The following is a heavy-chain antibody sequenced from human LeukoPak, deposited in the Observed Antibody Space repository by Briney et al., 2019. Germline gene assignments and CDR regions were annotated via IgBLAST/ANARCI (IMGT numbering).Heavy chain of an antibody. CDR2: ISGSDDGT. D-gene: IGHD2-15*01. Sequence: GGTLRLSCAASGFTFSTYAMSWVRQIPGKGLEWVSAISGSDDGTYYADSVKGRFTISRDNSRNTLYLQMNTLRAEDTAVYFCAKSPVSSCRGSFCYPFDYWGQGNLVTVSS. V-gene: IGHV3-23*01. CDR3: AKSPVSSCRGSFCYPFDY. CDR1: GFTFSTYA. J-gene: IGHJ4*02.